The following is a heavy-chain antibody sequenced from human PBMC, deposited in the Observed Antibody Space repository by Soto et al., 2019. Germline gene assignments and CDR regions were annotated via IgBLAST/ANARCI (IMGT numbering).Heavy chain of an antibody. CDR2: IGTAGDP. D-gene: IGHD3-22*01. V-gene: IGHV3-13*05. CDR1: GFILSGYD. Sequence: EEQLVESGGGLVQPGGSLRLSCVASGFILSGYDMHWVRQATGEGLEWVSAIGTAGDPYYSGSVKGRFTISRGNAENSVYLQMNSLRAGYTAVYYCVRAGYDSSGYYFYAMDVWGPGTTVTVSS. J-gene: IGHJ6*02. CDR3: VRAGYDSSGYYFYAMDV.